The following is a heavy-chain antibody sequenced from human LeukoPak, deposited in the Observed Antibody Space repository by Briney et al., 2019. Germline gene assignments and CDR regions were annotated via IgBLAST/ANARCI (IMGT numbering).Heavy chain of an antibody. Sequence: GGSLRLSCAASGFTVSSNYMSWVRQAPGKGLEWVSAIYSGGSTYYADSVKGRFTISRDNSKNTLYLQMNSLRAEDTAVYYCARGGTYYDSSGLFDYWGQGTLVTVSS. CDR3: ARGGTYYDSSGLFDY. CDR1: GFTVSSNY. J-gene: IGHJ4*02. D-gene: IGHD3-22*01. V-gene: IGHV3-66*01. CDR2: IYSGGST.